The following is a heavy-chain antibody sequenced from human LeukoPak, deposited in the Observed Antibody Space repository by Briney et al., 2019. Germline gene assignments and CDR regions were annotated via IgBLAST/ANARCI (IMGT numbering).Heavy chain of an antibody. CDR2: IYYSGST. Sequence: SETLSLTCTVSGGSISSSSYYWGWIRQPPGKGLEWIGSIYYSGSTYYNPSLKSRVTISVDTSKNQFSLNLSSATAADTAVYFCARDEGSSYPFDYWGQGTLVTVSS. J-gene: IGHJ4*02. V-gene: IGHV4-39*07. CDR3: ARDEGSSYPFDY. CDR1: GGSISSSSYY. D-gene: IGHD2-2*01.